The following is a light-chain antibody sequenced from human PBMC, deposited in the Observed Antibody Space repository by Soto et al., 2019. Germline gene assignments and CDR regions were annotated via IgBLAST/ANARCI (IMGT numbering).Light chain of an antibody. V-gene: IGLV1-47*01. CDR3: AAWDDSLSAWV. Sequence: QSVLTQPPSVSGIPGQRVTISCSGSSSNIGTKHVYWYQQLPGTAPKLLIYRDNERPSGVPDRFSGSKSGTSASLAISGLRSEDEADYYCAAWDDSLSAWVFGGGTKLTVL. CDR2: RDN. J-gene: IGLJ3*02. CDR1: SSNIGTKH.